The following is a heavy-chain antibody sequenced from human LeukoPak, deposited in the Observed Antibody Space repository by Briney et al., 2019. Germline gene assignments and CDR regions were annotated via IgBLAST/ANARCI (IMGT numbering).Heavy chain of an antibody. CDR3: ARWGPQLPYSSGWYPIDY. CDR2: IYPGDSDT. D-gene: IGHD6-19*01. Sequence: GESLKISCKGSGYSFTSYWIGWVRQMPGKGLEWMGIIYPGDSDTRYSPSFQGQVTISADKSISTAYLQWSSLKASDTAMYYCARWGPQLPYSSGWYPIDYWGQGTLVTVSS. V-gene: IGHV5-51*01. CDR1: GYSFTSYW. J-gene: IGHJ4*02.